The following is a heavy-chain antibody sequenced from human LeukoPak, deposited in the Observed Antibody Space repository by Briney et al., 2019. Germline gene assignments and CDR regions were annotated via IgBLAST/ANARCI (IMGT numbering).Heavy chain of an antibody. J-gene: IGHJ4*02. V-gene: IGHV3-74*01. CDR1: GFTFSSFW. D-gene: IGHD3-22*01. CDR2: INSDGSTT. Sequence: GGSLRLSCAASGFTFSSFWMHWVRQAPGKGLVWVSRINSDGSTTRYADSVKGRFTISRDNAKNMLYLQMNSLRAEDTAVYYCVRGSAGDSSGYAYWGQGNLVTVSS. CDR3: VRGSAGDSSGYAY.